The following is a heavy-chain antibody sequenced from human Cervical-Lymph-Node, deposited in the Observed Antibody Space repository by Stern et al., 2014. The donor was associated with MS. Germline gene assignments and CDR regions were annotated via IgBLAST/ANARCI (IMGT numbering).Heavy chain of an antibody. J-gene: IGHJ6*02. V-gene: IGHV3-13*01. CDR1: GFTFSSYD. CDR3: TREYNNWNAAMHV. Sequence: EVQLVQSGGGLVQPGGSLRLSCVTSGFTFSSYDMNWVRQTTGKGLEWVAGIGIGGDTYYSDSVKGRFTISRENAKNSLYLQMNSLRAGDTAVYYCTREYNNWNAAMHVGGQGPTVTVSS. CDR2: IGIGGDT. D-gene: IGHD1-1*01.